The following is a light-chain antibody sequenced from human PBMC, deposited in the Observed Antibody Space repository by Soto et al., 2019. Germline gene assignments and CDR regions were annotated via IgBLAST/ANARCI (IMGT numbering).Light chain of an antibody. CDR3: QKSDHLPL. Sequence: DIQVTQFPPSLSASVGAKVPITCQASHDIGNSLNWYQDKPGQPPKLVIYDAYNLETGVPSTFSGNGYGTDFTFTISSLRPEDIATYYCQKSDHLPLFGPGTRWIS. J-gene: IGKJ3*01. CDR1: HDIGNS. CDR2: DAY. V-gene: IGKV1-33*01.